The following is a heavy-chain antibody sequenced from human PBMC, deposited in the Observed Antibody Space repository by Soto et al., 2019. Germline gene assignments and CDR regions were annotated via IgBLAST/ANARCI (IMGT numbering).Heavy chain of an antibody. Sequence: VQLVEPGGGVVQPGRSRRLSCESSGLTFSNYDMHWVRQAPGKGLEWVAVIWYDGSNKYSADSVKGRLTISRDNSKNTLFLQMDSLRADDTAVYYCARSAGKGGVAAPIDYWGQGTLVTVSS. V-gene: IGHV3-33*01. CDR2: IWYDGSNK. J-gene: IGHJ4*02. CDR1: GLTFSNYD. CDR3: ARSAGKGGVAAPIDY. D-gene: IGHD6-13*01.